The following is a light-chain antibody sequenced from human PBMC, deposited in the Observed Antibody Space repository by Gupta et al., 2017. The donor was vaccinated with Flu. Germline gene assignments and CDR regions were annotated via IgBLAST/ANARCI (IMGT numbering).Light chain of an antibody. J-gene: IGLJ3*02. Sequence: QSVLTQPPSASETPGQRLTIPCSGSSSNIGSNTVNWYQQLPGTAPKLLIYANNRRPSGVPDRFAGSKSGTAASLAISGLQAEDEADYYCAAWDDSLNGWVFGGGTKLTVL. CDR1: SSNIGSNT. CDR2: ANN. CDR3: AAWDDSLNGWV. V-gene: IGLV1-44*01.